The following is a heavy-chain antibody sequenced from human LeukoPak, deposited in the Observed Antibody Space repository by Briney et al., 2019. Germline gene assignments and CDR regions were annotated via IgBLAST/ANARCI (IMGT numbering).Heavy chain of an antibody. V-gene: IGHV1-69*04. CDR3: ARQRYYYGSGLLGSIDP. J-gene: IGHJ5*02. D-gene: IGHD3-10*01. Sequence: SVKVSCKASGGTFSSYAISWVRQAPGQGLEWMGRIIPILGIANYAQKFQGRVTITADKSTSTAYMELSSLRSEDTAVYYCARQRYYYGSGLLGSIDPWGQGTLVTVSS. CDR2: IIPILGIA. CDR1: GGTFSSYA.